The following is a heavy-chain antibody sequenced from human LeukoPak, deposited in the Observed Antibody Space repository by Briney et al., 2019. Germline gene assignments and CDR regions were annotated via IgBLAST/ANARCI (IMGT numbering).Heavy chain of an antibody. CDR3: AKDGVTMVRGVSKVYSYYMDV. D-gene: IGHD3-10*01. CDR2: IRYDGSNK. Sequence: GGSLRLSCAASGFTFSSYGMHWVRQAPGKGLEWVAFIRYDGSNKYYADSVKGRFTISRDNSKNTLYLQMNSLRAEDTAVYYCAKDGVTMVRGVSKVYSYYMDVWGKGTTVTVSS. CDR1: GFTFSSYG. V-gene: IGHV3-30*02. J-gene: IGHJ6*03.